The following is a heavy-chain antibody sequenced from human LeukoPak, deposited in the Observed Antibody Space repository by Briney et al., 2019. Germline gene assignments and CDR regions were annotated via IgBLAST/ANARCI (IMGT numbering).Heavy chain of an antibody. CDR1: GGSISSSSYY. Sequence: SETLSLTCTVSGGSISSSSYYWGWIRQPPGKGLEWIGSIYYSGSTYYNPSLKSRVTISVDTSKNQFSLKLSSVTASDTAVYYCARLAVLPVFFDLWGRGTLVTVSS. J-gene: IGHJ2*01. CDR2: IYYSGST. CDR3: ARLAVLPVFFDL. V-gene: IGHV4-39*01. D-gene: IGHD3-10*01.